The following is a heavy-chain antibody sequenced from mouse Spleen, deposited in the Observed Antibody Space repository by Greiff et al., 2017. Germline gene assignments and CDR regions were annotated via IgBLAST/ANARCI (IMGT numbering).Heavy chain of an antibody. CDR3: ARDSYYSPLYARDN. CDR1: GFTFSDYY. CDR2: INYDGSST. Sequence: EVKLMESEGGLVQPGSSMKLSCTASGFTFSDYYMAWVRQVPEKGLEWVANINYDGSSTYYLDSLKSRFIISRDNAKNILYLQMSSLKSEDTATYSCARDSYYSPLYARDNGVKETSATAPS. V-gene: IGHV5-16*01. D-gene: IGHD2-12*01. J-gene: IGHJ4*01.